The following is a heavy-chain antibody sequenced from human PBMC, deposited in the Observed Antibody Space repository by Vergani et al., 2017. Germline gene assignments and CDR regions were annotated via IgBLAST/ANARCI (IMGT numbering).Heavy chain of an antibody. Sequence: EVQLVESGGGLVKPGGSLRLSCAASGFTFSNAWMSWVRQAPGTGLEWVGRIKSKTDGGTTDYAAPVKGRFTISRDDSKNTLYLQMNSLRAEETAVYYCARDPTPTRWYYYDSSGIGWFDPWGQGTLVTVSS. CDR2: IKSKTDGGTT. V-gene: IGHV3-15*01. CDR1: GFTFSNAW. D-gene: IGHD3-22*01. J-gene: IGHJ5*02. CDR3: ARDPTPTRWYYYDSSGIGWFDP.